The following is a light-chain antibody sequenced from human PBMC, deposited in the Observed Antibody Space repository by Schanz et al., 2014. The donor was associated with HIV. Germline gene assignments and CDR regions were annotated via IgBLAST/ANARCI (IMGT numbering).Light chain of an antibody. CDR3: HQYYTTPLT. CDR2: ANS. Sequence: EIVLTQSPGTLSLSPGERVTLSCRASQTVSSSLAWYQQSRGQAPRLLVYANSFRATGVPDRFSGSGSGTDFTLTISSLQAEDVAVYYCHQYYTTPLTFGPGTKVEIK. CDR1: QTVSSS. V-gene: IGKV3D-15*01. J-gene: IGKJ3*01.